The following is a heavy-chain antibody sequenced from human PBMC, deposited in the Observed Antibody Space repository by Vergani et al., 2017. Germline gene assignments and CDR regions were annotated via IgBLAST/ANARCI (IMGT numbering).Heavy chain of an antibody. CDR1: GYTFTSYG. J-gene: IGHJ6*03. D-gene: IGHD3-3*01. V-gene: IGHV1-18*01. CDR2: INTYNGNT. CDR3: ARVNDFWSGYYSGVYYYYYMDV. Sequence: QVQLVQSGVEVKKPGASVKVSCKASGYTFTSYGISWVRQAPGQGLEWMGWINTYNGNTNYAQKVQGRVTMTTDTSTRTAYMELRSLRSDDTAVYYCARVNDFWSGYYSGVYYYYYMDVWGKGTTVTVSS.